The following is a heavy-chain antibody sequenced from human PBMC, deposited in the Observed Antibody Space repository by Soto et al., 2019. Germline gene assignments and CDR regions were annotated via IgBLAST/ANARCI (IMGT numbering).Heavy chain of an antibody. CDR1: GGSVSSGNYY. D-gene: IGHD4-17*01. J-gene: IGHJ4*02. CDR2: INHSGST. Sequence: SETLSLTCTVSGGSVSSGNYYWSWIRQPPGKGLEWIGEINHSGSTNYNPFLKSRVTISVDTSKNQFSLKLSSVTAADTAVYYCARRYGASFDYWGQGTLVTVSS. V-gene: IGHV4-61*01. CDR3: ARRYGASFDY.